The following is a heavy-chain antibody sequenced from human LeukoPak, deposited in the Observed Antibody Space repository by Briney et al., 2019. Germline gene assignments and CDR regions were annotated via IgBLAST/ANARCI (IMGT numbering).Heavy chain of an antibody. CDR3: ASNYDILTGYHFDY. CDR2: IIPILGIA. D-gene: IGHD3-9*01. CDR1: GGTFSSYA. V-gene: IGHV1-69*04. J-gene: IGHJ4*02. Sequence: SVKVSCKASGGTFSSYAISWVRQAPGQGLEWMGRIIPILGIANYAQKFQGRVTITADKSTSTAYMELSSLRSEDTAVYYCASNYDILTGYHFDYWGQATLVTVSS.